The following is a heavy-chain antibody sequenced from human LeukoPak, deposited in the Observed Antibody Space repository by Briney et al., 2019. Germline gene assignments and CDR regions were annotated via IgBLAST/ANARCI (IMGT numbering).Heavy chain of an antibody. CDR2: IYHSGST. J-gene: IGHJ3*02. Sequence: PSETLSLTCTVSGGSISSGGYYWSWIRQPPGKGLEWIGYIYHSGSTYYNPSLKSRVTISVDRSKNQFSLKLSSVTAADTAVYYCAREPLSDAFDIWGQGTMVTVSS. V-gene: IGHV4-30-2*01. CDR3: AREPLSDAFDI. CDR1: GGSISSGGYY. D-gene: IGHD1-14*01.